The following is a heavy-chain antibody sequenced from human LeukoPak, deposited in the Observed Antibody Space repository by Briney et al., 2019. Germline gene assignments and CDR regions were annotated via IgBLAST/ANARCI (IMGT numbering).Heavy chain of an antibody. CDR3: ATSKWELPSPYDY. Sequence: PGGSLRLSCEVSGFSVSSYWMRWVRQAPGKGLVWVSRIKSDGSSTSYADSVKGRFTISRDNAKKTLYLQMDSLRDEDTAVYYCATSKWELPSPYDYWGQGTLVTVSS. J-gene: IGHJ4*02. CDR1: GFSVSSYW. V-gene: IGHV3-74*01. D-gene: IGHD1-26*01. CDR2: IKSDGSST.